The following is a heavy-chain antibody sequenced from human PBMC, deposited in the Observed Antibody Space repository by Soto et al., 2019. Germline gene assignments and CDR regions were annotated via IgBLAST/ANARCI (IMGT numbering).Heavy chain of an antibody. CDR3: ARVFSDSSSFFDP. V-gene: IGHV4-59*12. D-gene: IGHD6-13*01. Sequence: PSETLSLTCTVSGGSFSTYYWSWIRQPPGKGLEWIGYIYYSGSTYYNPSLKSRVTISVDTSKNQFSLKLSSVTAADTAVYYCARVFSDSSSFFDPWGQGTLVTVSS. CDR1: GGSFSTYY. CDR2: IYYSGST. J-gene: IGHJ5*02.